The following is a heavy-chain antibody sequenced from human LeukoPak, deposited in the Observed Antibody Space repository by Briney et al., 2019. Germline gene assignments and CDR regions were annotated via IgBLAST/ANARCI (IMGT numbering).Heavy chain of an antibody. CDR2: IDTSSSMV. D-gene: IGHD3-16*01. V-gene: IGHV3-48*04. Sequence: GGSLRLSCAASGFTFSTYSMNWIRQAPGKGLEWVSYIDTSSSMVYYADSVKGRFTISRDNAKNSLYLQMNSLRAEDTAVYYCARGNLMITFGGAIDYWGQGTLVTVSS. CDR1: GFTFSTYS. J-gene: IGHJ4*02. CDR3: ARGNLMITFGGAIDY.